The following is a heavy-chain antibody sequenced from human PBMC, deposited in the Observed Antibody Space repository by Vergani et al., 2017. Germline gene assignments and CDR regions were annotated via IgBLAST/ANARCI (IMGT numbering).Heavy chain of an antibody. V-gene: IGHV4-59*01. CDR2: IYYSGST. CDR1: GGSISSYY. J-gene: IGHJ4*02. CDR3: ARVCWYCSSTSCYQYYFDY. Sequence: QVQLHESGPGLVKASETLSLTCTVSGGSISSYYWSWIRQPPGKGLEWIGYIYYSGSTNYHPSLKSRVTISVDTSKNPFSLELSSVTAADTAVYYFARVCWYCSSTSCYQYYFDYWGQGTLVTVSS. D-gene: IGHD2-2*01.